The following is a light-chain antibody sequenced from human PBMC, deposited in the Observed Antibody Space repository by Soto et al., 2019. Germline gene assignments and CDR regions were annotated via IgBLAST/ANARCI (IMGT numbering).Light chain of an antibody. J-gene: IGLJ2*01. CDR3: QSYDSSLSGVV. CDR1: SSNIGAGYD. V-gene: IGLV1-40*01. Sequence: QSVLTQPPSVSGAPGQRVTISCTGSSSNIGAGYDVHWYQQLPGTAPKLLIYGNSNRPSGVPDRFSGSKSGTSASLAITGLQAEDGADYYCQSYDSSLSGVVFGGGNKLTVL. CDR2: GNS.